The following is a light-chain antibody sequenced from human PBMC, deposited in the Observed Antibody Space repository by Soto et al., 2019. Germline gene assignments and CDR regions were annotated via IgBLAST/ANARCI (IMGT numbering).Light chain of an antibody. CDR3: CSYAGSYTSNYV. Sequence: QSALTQPRSVSGSPGQSVTISCTGTSSDVGGYNYVSWYQQHPGKAPKLMIYDVSKRPSGVPDRFSGSKSGNTASLTISGLQAEDEADYYCCSYAGSYTSNYVFGTGTKVTDL. V-gene: IGLV2-11*01. CDR1: SSDVGGYNY. J-gene: IGLJ1*01. CDR2: DVS.